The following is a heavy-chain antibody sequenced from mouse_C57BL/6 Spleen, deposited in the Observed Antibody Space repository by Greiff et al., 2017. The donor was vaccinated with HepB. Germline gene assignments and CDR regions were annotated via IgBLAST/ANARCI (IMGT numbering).Heavy chain of an antibody. Sequence: VQLQQSGPGLVKPSQSLSLTCSVTGYSITSGYYWNWIRQFPGNKLEWMGYISYDGSNNYNPSLKNRISITRDTSKNQFFLKLNSVTTEDTATYYCARPYSNYDTWFAYWGQGTLVTVSA. V-gene: IGHV3-6*01. D-gene: IGHD2-5*01. CDR3: ARPYSNYDTWFAY. CDR2: ISYDGSN. J-gene: IGHJ3*01. CDR1: GYSITSGYY.